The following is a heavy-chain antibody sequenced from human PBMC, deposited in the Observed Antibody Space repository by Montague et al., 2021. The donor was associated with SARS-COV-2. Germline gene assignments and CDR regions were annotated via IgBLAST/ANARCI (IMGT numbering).Heavy chain of an antibody. D-gene: IGHD3-22*01. Sequence: SETLSLTCTVSGASVRSGNPYWNWIRPPPGQGLEWIGYISYSGSTNSSPSLKSRVTISVDTSKNQLSLRVISATAADTAVYYCARIGYESDCYYYISPDWGQGTLVTVSS. CDR3: ARIGYESDCYYYISPD. CDR2: ISYSGST. CDR1: GASVRSGNPY. V-gene: IGHV4-61*01. J-gene: IGHJ1*01.